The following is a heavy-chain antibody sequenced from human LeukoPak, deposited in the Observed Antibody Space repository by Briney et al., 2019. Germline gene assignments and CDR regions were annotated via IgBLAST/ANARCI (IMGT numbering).Heavy chain of an antibody. CDR3: ARDPYSGSYGAYYYYYMDV. D-gene: IGHD1-26*01. CDR2: IYSGGST. CDR1: EFSVGSNY. Sequence: GGSLRLSCAASEFSVGSNYMTWVRQAPGKGLEWVSLIYSGGSTYYADSVKGRLTISRDNSKNTLYLQMNSLRAEDTAVYYCARDPYSGSYGAYYYYYMDVWGKGTTVTISS. J-gene: IGHJ6*03. V-gene: IGHV3-66*01.